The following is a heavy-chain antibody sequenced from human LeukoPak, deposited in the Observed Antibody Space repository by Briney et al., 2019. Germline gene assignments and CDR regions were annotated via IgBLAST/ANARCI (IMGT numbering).Heavy chain of an antibody. D-gene: IGHD1-20*01. CDR2: IYYTGST. CDR3: ARASNWNYYYYYMDV. Sequence: SETLSLTCTVSGVSISSSNSYWGWIRQPPGKGLEWIGCIYYTGSTYYNPSLKSRVTISVDTSKNQFSLKLSSVTAADTAVYYCARASNWNYYYYYMDVWGKGTTVTISS. J-gene: IGHJ6*03. V-gene: IGHV4-39*07. CDR1: GVSISSSNSY.